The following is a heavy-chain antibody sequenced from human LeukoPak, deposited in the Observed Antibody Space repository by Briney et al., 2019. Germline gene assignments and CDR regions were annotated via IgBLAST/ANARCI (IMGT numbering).Heavy chain of an antibody. Sequence: PGGSLRLSCAASGFTFSNYAMHWVRQAPGKGLEWVAIISYDGSNKYYADSVKGRFTISRDNSKNTLYLQLNNLRVEDTALYYCAKDRYYDNGGNYFESEKWGQGTLVTVSP. D-gene: IGHD3-22*01. J-gene: IGHJ4*02. CDR3: AKDRYYDNGGNYFESEK. CDR2: ISYDGSNK. V-gene: IGHV3-30-3*01. CDR1: GFTFSNYA.